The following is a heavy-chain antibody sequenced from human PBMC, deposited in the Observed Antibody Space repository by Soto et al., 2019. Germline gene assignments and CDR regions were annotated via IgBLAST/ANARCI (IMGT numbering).Heavy chain of an antibody. J-gene: IGHJ4*02. D-gene: IGHD3-9*01. CDR2: IWYDGSNK. CDR3: ARGSWVLRYFDWLLQHSYFAY. V-gene: IGHV3-33*01. CDR1: GFTFSSYG. Sequence: QVQLVESGGGVVQPGRSLRLSCAASGFTFSSYGMHWVRQAPGKGLEWVAVIWYDGSNKYYADSVKGRFTISRDNSKNTLYLQMNSLRAEDTAVYYCARGSWVLRYFDWLLQHSYFAYWGQGTLVTVSS.